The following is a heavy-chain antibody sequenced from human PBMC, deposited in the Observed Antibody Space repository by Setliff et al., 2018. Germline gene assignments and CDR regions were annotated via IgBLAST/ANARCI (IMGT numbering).Heavy chain of an antibody. Sequence: GGSLRLSCAASGFTVSSNEMSWVRQAPGKGLERVSYISGGRTNYADCRKGRFTISRDNSNNTLHVQMNSLRAENTAVYYARPWIYYYDTSGPLGAFDIWGQGTMVTVS. D-gene: IGHD3-22*01. CDR1: GFTVSSNE. V-gene: IGHV3-66*01. CDR3: RPWIYYYDTSGPLGAFDI. J-gene: IGHJ3*02. CDR2: ISGGRT.